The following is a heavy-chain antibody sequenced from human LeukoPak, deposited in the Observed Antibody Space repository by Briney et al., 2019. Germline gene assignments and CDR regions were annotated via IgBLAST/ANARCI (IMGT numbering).Heavy chain of an antibody. CDR3: AKDVSAARPDHFDY. CDR2: IWYDGSNK. CDR1: GFTFGSYT. V-gene: IGHV3-33*06. Sequence: PGGSLRLSCAASGFTFGSYTMNWVRQTPGKGLEWVAVIWYDGSNKYYADSVKGRFTISRDNSKNTLYLQMNSLRAEDTAVYYCAKDVSAARPDHFDYWGQGTLVTVSS. D-gene: IGHD6-6*01. J-gene: IGHJ4*02.